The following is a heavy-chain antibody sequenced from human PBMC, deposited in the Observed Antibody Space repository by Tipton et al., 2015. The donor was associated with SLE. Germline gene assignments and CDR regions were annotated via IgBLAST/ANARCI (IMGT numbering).Heavy chain of an antibody. CDR2: IYNSGST. Sequence: GLVKPSETLSLTCTVSGDSIITSYWSWIRQSPGQGLEWIGYIYNSGSTNYNPSLKSRVTISVDTSKQQFSRKLTSLTAADTAVYFCARHPRHITASGTYPKAGSQYWGQGTPVTVSS. CDR1: GDSIITSY. D-gene: IGHD3-10*01. CDR3: ARHPRHITASGTYPKAGSQY. J-gene: IGHJ1*01. V-gene: IGHV4-59*08.